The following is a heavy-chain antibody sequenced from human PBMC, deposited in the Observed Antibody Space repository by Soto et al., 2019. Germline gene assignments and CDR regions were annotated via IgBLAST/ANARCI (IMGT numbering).Heavy chain of an antibody. CDR3: ASRDVETTMVGADY. CDR1: GGSIRSGGYY. D-gene: IGHD5-18*01. J-gene: IGHJ4*02. Sequence: QVQLQESGPGLVKPSQTLSLTCTVSGGSIRSGGYYWYWIRQFPGKGLEWIGYIYFSGTTYYNPSLKSRVTMSVDTSKNQFSLKLNSVTAADTAVYYCASRDVETTMVGADYWGQGTLVTVSS. V-gene: IGHV4-31*03. CDR2: IYFSGTT.